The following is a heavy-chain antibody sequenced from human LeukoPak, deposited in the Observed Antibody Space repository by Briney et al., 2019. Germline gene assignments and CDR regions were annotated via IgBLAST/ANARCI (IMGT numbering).Heavy chain of an antibody. Sequence: GGSLRLSCAASGFTFSSYAMSWVRQAPGKGLEWVSAISGSGDSTYYADSVEGRFTISRDNSKNTLYLQMNSLRAEDTAVYYCARDRARGGATDFDYWGQGTLVIVSS. V-gene: IGHV3-23*01. J-gene: IGHJ4*02. D-gene: IGHD1-26*01. CDR2: ISGSGDST. CDR3: ARDRARGGATDFDY. CDR1: GFTFSSYA.